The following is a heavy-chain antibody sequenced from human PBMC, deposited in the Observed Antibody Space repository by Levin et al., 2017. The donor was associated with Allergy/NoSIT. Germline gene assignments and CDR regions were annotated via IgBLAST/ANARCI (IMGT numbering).Heavy chain of an antibody. D-gene: IGHD3-10*01. CDR2: ISYDGSNK. Sequence: PGGSLRLSCAASGFTFSSYAMHWVRQAPGKGLEWVAVISYDGSNKYYADSVKGRFTISRDNSKNTLYLQMNSLRAEDTAVYYCARGDGSGSYGIVSMDVWGQGTTVTVSS. CDR3: ARGDGSGSYGIVSMDV. J-gene: IGHJ6*02. CDR1: GFTFSSYA. V-gene: IGHV3-30-3*01.